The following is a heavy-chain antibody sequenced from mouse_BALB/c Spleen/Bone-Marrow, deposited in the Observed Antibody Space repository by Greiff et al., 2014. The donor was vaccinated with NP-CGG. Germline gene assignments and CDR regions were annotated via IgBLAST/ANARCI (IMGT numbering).Heavy chain of an antibody. J-gene: IGHJ2*01. CDR3: ARRYYGSTFDY. Sequence: QVQLKESGAELARPGASVKMSCKASGYTFTSYTMHWVKQRPGQGLEWIGYINPSSGYTNYNQKFKDKATLTADKSPSTAYMQLSSLTSEDSAVYYCARRYYGSTFDYWGQGTTLTVSS. CDR1: GYTFTSYT. D-gene: IGHD1-1*01. V-gene: IGHV1-4*01. CDR2: INPSSGYT.